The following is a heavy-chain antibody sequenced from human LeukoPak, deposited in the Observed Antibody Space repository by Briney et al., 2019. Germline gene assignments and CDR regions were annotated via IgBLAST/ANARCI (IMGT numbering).Heavy chain of an antibody. D-gene: IGHD3-22*01. V-gene: IGHV4-59*01. J-gene: IGHJ4*02. CDR1: GSSISSYY. CDR2: IYYSGST. Sequence: ASETLSLTCTVSGSSISSYYWSWIRQPPGKGLEWIAYIYYSGSTNYNPSLKSRVTISVDTSKNQFSLKLSSVTAADTAVYYCARGSATYYYDSSVYYFDYWGQGTLVTVSS. CDR3: ARGSATYYYDSSVYYFDY.